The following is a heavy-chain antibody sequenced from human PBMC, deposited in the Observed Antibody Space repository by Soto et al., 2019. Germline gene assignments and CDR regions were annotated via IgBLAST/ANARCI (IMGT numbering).Heavy chain of an antibody. Sequence: QVQLVESGGGVVQPGRSLRLSCAASGFTFSSYGMHWVRQAPGKGLEWVAVIWYDGSNKYYADSVKGRFTISRDNSKNTLYLQRNSLRAEDTAVYYCARMGVDTAMATTYYFDYWGQGTLVTVSS. J-gene: IGHJ4*02. CDR3: ARMGVDTAMATTYYFDY. D-gene: IGHD5-18*01. V-gene: IGHV3-33*01. CDR2: IWYDGSNK. CDR1: GFTFSSYG.